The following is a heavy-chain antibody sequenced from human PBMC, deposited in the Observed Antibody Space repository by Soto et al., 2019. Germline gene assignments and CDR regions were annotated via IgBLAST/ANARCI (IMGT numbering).Heavy chain of an antibody. CDR1: GFTFSFYA. Sequence: GSLRLSCAASGFTFSFYAMAWVRQAPGKGLEWVSGISVNGRTNYADSVKGRFTISRDNSKNMVFLQMDTLRAEDTALYYCTKAGGWYYYDSSGPPDASHVWGQGTMVTASS. V-gene: IGHV3-23*01. CDR2: ISVNGRT. J-gene: IGHJ3*01. D-gene: IGHD3-22*01. CDR3: TKAGGWYYYDSSGPPDASHV.